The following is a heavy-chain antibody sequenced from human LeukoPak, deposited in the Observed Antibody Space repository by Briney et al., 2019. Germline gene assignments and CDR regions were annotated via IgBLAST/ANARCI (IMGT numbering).Heavy chain of an antibody. V-gene: IGHV1-69*05. J-gene: IGHJ4*02. CDR3: ARVGAYYYGSGTYEDY. Sequence: SVKVSCKASGGTFSSYAISWVRQAPGQGLEWMGGIIPIFGTANYAQKFQGRVTITTDESTSTAYMELSSLRSEDTAVYYCARVGAYYYGSGTYEDYWGQGTLVTVSS. D-gene: IGHD3-10*01. CDR1: GGTFSSYA. CDR2: IIPIFGTA.